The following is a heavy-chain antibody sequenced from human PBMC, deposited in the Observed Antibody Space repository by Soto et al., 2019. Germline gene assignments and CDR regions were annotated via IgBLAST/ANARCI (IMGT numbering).Heavy chain of an antibody. CDR3: ARGGVGATPDYYGMDV. Sequence: PGVSLKISCNGAGYSFTIYWISWVRQMPGKGLEWMGRIDPSDSYTNYSPSFQGHVTISADKSISTAYLQWSSLKASDTAMYYCARGGVGATPDYYGMDVWGQGTTVTVSS. CDR2: IDPSDSYT. CDR1: GYSFTIYW. J-gene: IGHJ6*02. V-gene: IGHV5-10-1*01. D-gene: IGHD1-26*01.